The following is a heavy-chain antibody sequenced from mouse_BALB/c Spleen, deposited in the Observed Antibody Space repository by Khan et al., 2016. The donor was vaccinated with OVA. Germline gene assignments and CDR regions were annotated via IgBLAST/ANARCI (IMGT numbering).Heavy chain of an antibody. CDR1: GYSFTLYY. CDR2: VNPNNGGT. D-gene: IGHD2-14*01. V-gene: IGHV1-26*01. J-gene: IGHJ3*01. Sequence: VQLKQSGPDLVKPGASVNISCKASGYSFTLYYMHWVRQSHGKSLECIGRVNPNNGGTSYNQKFKGKAILTVDKSSTTAYMELRSLTSEDSAVYYWVRGYDFFVYWGQGTLVTVSA. CDR3: VRGYDFFVY.